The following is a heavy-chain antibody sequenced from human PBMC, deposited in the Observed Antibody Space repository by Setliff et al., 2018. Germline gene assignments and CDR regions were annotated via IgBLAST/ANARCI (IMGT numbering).Heavy chain of an antibody. CDR1: GGSLNSGSYY. CDR2: LHTSEST. J-gene: IGHJ5*02. Sequence: SETLSLTCAVSGGSLNSGSYYWSWIRQSTERGLEWLGRLHTSESTTYNPALNSRVTISVDTSTNQFSLRLTSLTAADTAVYFCARDNTILGATDHWGQGTLVTVSS. CDR3: ARDNTILGATDH. D-gene: IGHD1-26*01. V-gene: IGHV4-61*02.